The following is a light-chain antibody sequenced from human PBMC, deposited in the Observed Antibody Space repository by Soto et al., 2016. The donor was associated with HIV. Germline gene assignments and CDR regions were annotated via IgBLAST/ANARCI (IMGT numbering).Light chain of an antibody. CDR2: LGS. Sequence: DIVMTQSPLSLPVTPGEPASISCRSSQSLLHSNGYTYLDWYLQKPGQSPQLLIYLGSNRASGVPDRFSGSGSGTEFTLSINSLQPDDFATYYCQQFGNKPYTFGQGTKLEIK. CDR1: QSLLHSNGYTY. J-gene: IGKJ2*01. CDR3: QQFGNKPYT. V-gene: IGKV2-28*01.